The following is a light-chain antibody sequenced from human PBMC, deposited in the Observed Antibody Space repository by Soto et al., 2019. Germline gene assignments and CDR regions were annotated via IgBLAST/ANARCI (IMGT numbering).Light chain of an antibody. CDR1: QSVSRSH. Sequence: EIVFTPSPGTLSLSPGERATLSCRASQSVSRSHLAWFQQKPGQAPRLLIYGASNRATGIPDRVSGSGSGTDFTLNIKRLEHEDFAVYYCKQYASSSWTFGQGPKVDIK. CDR3: KQYASSSWT. J-gene: IGKJ1*01. V-gene: IGKV3-20*01. CDR2: GAS.